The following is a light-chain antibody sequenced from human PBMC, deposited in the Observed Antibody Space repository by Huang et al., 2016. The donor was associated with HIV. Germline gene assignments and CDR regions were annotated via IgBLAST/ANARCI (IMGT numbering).Light chain of an antibody. CDR1: QSVGSY. CDR2: DAS. J-gene: IGKJ4*01. V-gene: IGKV3-11*01. CDR3: QQRSDWPLT. Sequence: EIVLTQSPATLSLSPGERATLSCRASQSVGSYLAWYQQKLGQAPRRLIYDASNRATGIPARFSGSGSGTDFTLTISSLEPEDFAVYYCQQRSDWPLTFGGGTKVEIK.